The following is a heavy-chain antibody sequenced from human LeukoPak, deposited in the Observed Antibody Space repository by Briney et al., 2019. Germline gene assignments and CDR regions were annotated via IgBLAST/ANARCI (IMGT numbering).Heavy chain of an antibody. D-gene: IGHD4-17*01. V-gene: IGHV4-39*07. CDR3: ARANTVTPFDY. CDR2: IYYSGST. Sequence: SETLSLTCTVSGGSISSGGYYWTWTRQHPGKGLEWIGSIYYSGSTYYNPSLKGRVTISVDTSKNQFSLKLSSVTAADTAVYYCARANTVTPFDYWGQGTLVTVSS. J-gene: IGHJ4*02. CDR1: GGSISSGGYY.